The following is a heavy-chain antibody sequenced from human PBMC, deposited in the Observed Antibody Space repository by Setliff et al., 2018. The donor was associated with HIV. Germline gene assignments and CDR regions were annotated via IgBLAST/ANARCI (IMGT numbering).Heavy chain of an antibody. D-gene: IGHD2-21*01. V-gene: IGHV3-23*01. CDR2: IGAAAYPT. CDR3: AKRRVCNTSCYIVDYMDV. Sequence: ETLSLTCAVYGGSFSGYFWSWVRQGPGKGLKWVSTIGAAAYPTHYAESAKGRFTISKDNSRNALYLQMNSLTDEDTAVYYCAKRRVCNTSCYIVDYMDVWGKGTTVTVSS. J-gene: IGHJ6*03. CDR1: GGSFSGYF.